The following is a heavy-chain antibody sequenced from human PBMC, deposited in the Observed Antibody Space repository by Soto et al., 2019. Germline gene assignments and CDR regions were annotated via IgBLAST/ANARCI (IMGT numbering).Heavy chain of an antibody. J-gene: IGHJ5*02. D-gene: IGHD6-19*01. CDR1: GFTFSSYS. V-gene: IGHV3-48*01. Sequence: EVQLVESGGGLVQPGGSLRLSCAASGFTFSSYSMNWVRQAPGKGLEWVSYISSSSSTIYYADSVKGRFTISRDNAKNSLYLQMNSLRAEDTAVYDCARGEYTSGWYNWFDPWGQGTLVTVSS. CDR2: ISSSSSTI. CDR3: ARGEYTSGWYNWFDP.